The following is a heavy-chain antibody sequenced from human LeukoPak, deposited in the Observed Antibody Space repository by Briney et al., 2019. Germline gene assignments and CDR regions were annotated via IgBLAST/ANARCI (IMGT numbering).Heavy chain of an antibody. CDR1: GFTFSNYG. Sequence: GGSLRLACAASGFTFSNYGMHWVRQAPGKGLEWVAVISYDGSNKYYADSVKGRFTISRDNAKNTLYLQMNSLRAEDTALYYCASALGNAFDIWGQGTMVTVSS. CDR2: ISYDGSNK. J-gene: IGHJ3*02. CDR3: ASALGNAFDI. D-gene: IGHD7-27*01. V-gene: IGHV3-30*03.